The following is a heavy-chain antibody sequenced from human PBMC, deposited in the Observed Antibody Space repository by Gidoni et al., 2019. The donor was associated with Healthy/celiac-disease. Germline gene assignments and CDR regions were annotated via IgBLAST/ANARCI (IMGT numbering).Heavy chain of an antibody. J-gene: IGHJ3*02. CDR2: ISAYNGNT. CDR3: AREGNYYDSSGYRLDAFDI. V-gene: IGHV1-18*01. D-gene: IGHD3-22*01. Sequence: QVQLVQSGAEVQKPGASVKVSCKASGYTFTSYGIRWVRQDPGQGLEWMGWISAYNGNTNYAQKLQGRVTMTTDTSTSTAYMELRSLRSDDTAVYYCAREGNYYDSSGYRLDAFDIWGQGTMVTVSS. CDR1: GYTFTSYG.